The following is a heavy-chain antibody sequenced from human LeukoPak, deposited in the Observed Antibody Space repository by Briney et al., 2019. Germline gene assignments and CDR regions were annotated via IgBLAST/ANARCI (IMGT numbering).Heavy chain of an antibody. J-gene: IGHJ4*02. D-gene: IGHD5-12*01. Sequence: ASVEVSCKASGYTFTGYYMHWVRQAPGQGLEWVGWINPNSGGTNYAQQFQDRVTMTGATSISTAYMELSRLRSDDTAVYYCARDLSYSYFDYWGQGTLVTVSS. CDR3: ARDLSYSYFDY. CDR2: INPNSGGT. V-gene: IGHV1-2*02. CDR1: GYTFTGYY.